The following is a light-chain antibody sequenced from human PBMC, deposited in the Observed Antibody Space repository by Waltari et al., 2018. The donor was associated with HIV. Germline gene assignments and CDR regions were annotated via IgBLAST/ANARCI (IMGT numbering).Light chain of an antibody. CDR3: QVWDSSSVHYV. CDR1: NLQSKA. Sequence: SYVLTQPPSLSVAPGQTAQITCEGKNLQSKAVHWSQQKPGQAPLLVVYDDRDRPSGIPDRFSGGNSGNTATLTISRVEVGDEADYYCQVWDSSSVHYVFGGGTRVTVL. CDR2: DDR. J-gene: IGLJ1*01. V-gene: IGLV3-21*02.